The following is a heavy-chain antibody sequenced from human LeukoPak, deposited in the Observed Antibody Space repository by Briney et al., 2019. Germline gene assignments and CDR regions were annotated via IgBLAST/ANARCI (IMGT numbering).Heavy chain of an antibody. CDR2: INRDGGAQ. J-gene: IGHJ4*02. V-gene: IGHV3-7*03. D-gene: IGHD6-6*01. Sequence: GGSLRLSCSASGFTFSSYWMSWVRQAPGKGLEWMANINRDGGAQNYVDSVKGRFTISRDNAKNSLYLQMNSLRAEDTAVYYCARSAAAQVDYWGQGTLVTVSS. CDR1: GFTFSSYW. CDR3: ARSAAAQVDY.